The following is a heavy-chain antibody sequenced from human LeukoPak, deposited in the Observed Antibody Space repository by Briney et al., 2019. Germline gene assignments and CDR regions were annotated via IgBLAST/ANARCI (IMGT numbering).Heavy chain of an antibody. Sequence: TGGSLGLSCAASGFTFSSYEMNWVRQAPGKGLEWVSYISSGGSTIYFADSVKGRFTISRDNAKNSLYLQMNSLRAEDTAVYYCAREIAVAGKGLDWGQGTLVTVSS. CDR1: GFTFSSYE. CDR2: ISSGGSTI. J-gene: IGHJ4*02. D-gene: IGHD6-19*01. V-gene: IGHV3-48*03. CDR3: AREIAVAGKGLD.